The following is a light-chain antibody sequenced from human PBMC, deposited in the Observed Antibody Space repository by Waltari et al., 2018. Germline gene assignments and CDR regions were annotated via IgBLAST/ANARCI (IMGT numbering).Light chain of an antibody. V-gene: IGKV3-11*01. CDR2: DAS. CDR3: RQRSTWPPPT. CDR1: QSVGSY. J-gene: IGKJ4*01. Sequence: EIVLTQSPATLSLSPGERATLSCRASQSVGSYLAWYQQKPGQAPRLLIYDASNRATGIPARFSGSGSGTDFTLTISSLEPEDFAVYYCRQRSTWPPPTFGGGTKVEIK.